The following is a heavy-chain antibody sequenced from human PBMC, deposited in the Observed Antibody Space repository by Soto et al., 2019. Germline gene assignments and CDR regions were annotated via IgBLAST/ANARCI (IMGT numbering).Heavy chain of an antibody. CDR2: ISSSGSTI. CDR1: GFTFSDYY. CDR3: ARDRSSSSWYYYYYGMDV. V-gene: IGHV3-11*01. D-gene: IGHD6-6*01. J-gene: IGHJ6*02. Sequence: LRLSCAASGFTFSDYYMSWIRQAPGKGLEWVSYISSSGSTIYYADSVKGRFTISRDNAKNSLYLQMNSLRAEDTAVYYCARDRSSSSWYYYYYGMDVWGQGTTVTVSS.